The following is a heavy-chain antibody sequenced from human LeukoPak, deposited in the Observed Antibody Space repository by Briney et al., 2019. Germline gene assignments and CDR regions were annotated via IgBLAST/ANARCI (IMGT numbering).Heavy chain of an antibody. CDR2: INHSGST. CDR1: GGSFSGYY. Sequence: SETLSLTCAVYGGSFSGYYWSWIRQPPGKGLEWIGEINHSGSTNYNPSLKSRVTISVDTSKNQFSLELSSVTAADTAVYYCARRPQGVWNYYYYMDVWGKGTTVTVSS. J-gene: IGHJ6*03. CDR3: ARRPQGVWNYYYYMDV. D-gene: IGHD5/OR15-5a*01. V-gene: IGHV4-34*01.